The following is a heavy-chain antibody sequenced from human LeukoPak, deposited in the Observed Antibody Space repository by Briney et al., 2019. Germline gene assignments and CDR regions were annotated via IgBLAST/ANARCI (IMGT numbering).Heavy chain of an antibody. CDR2: IIPIFGIA. D-gene: IGHD5-18*01. V-gene: IGHV1-69*04. Sequence: SVKVSCKASGGTFSSYAISWVRQAPGQGLELMGRIIPIFGIANYAQKFQGRVTITADKSTSTAYMELSSLRSEDTAVYYCARGRDTAMVTSLGYFDYWGQGTLVTVSS. CDR3: ARGRDTAMVTSLGYFDY. CDR1: GGTFSSYA. J-gene: IGHJ4*02.